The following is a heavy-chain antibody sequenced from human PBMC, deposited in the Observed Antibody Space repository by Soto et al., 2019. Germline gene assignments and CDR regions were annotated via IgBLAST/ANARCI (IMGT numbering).Heavy chain of an antibody. D-gene: IGHD6-13*01. CDR3: ARDLMVAAAGKTWFDA. J-gene: IGHJ5*02. V-gene: IGHV1-18*01. CDR2: ISGYNGDT. Sequence: QIQLVQSGGEVKKPGASVRVSCKASGYIFGSYGISWVRQAPGQGLEWMGWISGYNGDTIYAQKYQDRVTMTTDTSTSTGYMELRSLKSDDTAVYSCARDLMVAAAGKTWFDAWGQGTLVAVSS. CDR1: GYIFGSYG.